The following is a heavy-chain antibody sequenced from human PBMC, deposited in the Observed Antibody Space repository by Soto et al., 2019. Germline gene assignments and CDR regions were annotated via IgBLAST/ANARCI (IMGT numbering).Heavy chain of an antibody. CDR2: ISAYNGNT. CDR1: GYTFTSYG. D-gene: IGHD6-13*01. V-gene: IGHV1-18*01. J-gene: IGHJ4*02. Sequence: GASVTVSCKASGYTFTSYGISWVRQAPGQGLEWMGWISAYNGNTNYAQKLQGRVTMTTDTSTSTAYMELRSLRSDDTAVYYCAREGAYSSSWYPGPFDYWGQGTLVTVSS. CDR3: AREGAYSSSWYPGPFDY.